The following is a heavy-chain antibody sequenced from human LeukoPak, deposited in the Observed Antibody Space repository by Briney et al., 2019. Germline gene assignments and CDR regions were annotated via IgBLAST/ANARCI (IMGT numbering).Heavy chain of an antibody. V-gene: IGHV3-30*04. CDR2: ISYDGSNK. CDR1: GFTFSSYA. CDR3: ARGDDYGDYADYFDY. J-gene: IGHJ4*02. Sequence: GGSLRLSCAASGFTFSSYAMHWVRQAPGKGLEWEAVISYDGSNKYYADSVKGRFTISRDNSKNTLYLQMNSLRAEDTAVYYCARGDDYGDYADYFDYWGQGTLVTVSS. D-gene: IGHD4-17*01.